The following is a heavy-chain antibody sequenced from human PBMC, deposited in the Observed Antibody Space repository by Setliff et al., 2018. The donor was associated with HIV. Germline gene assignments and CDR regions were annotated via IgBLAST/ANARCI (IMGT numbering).Heavy chain of an antibody. Sequence: KSSETLSLTCAVYGASFRNYFWNWIRQPPGKGLEWIGEINHSGTTNYSPSLQSRVSMSIDTSKNQFSLNLTSVTAADTAVYYCARESVVRGVIRPFDYWGQGTLVTVSS. J-gene: IGHJ4*02. CDR1: GASFRNYF. D-gene: IGHD3-10*01. CDR2: INHSGTT. V-gene: IGHV4-34*01. CDR3: ARESVVRGVIRPFDY.